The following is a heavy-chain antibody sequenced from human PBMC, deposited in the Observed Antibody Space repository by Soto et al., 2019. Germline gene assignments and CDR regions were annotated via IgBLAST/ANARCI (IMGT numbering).Heavy chain of an antibody. CDR3: AREPPFDI. CDR2: ISYDGSNK. Sequence: QVQLVESGGGVVQPGRSLRLSCAASGFTFSSYAMHWVRQAPGKGLEWVALISYDGSNKYYADSVKGRFTISRDNSKNTLYLQMNSLRAEDTAVYYCAREPPFDICCQGTMVTVSS. J-gene: IGHJ3*02. V-gene: IGHV3-30-3*01. CDR1: GFTFSSYA.